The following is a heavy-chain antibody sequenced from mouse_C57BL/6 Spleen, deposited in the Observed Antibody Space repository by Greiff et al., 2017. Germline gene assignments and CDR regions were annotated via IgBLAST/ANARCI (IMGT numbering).Heavy chain of an antibody. J-gene: IGHJ3*01. D-gene: IGHD1-1*01. V-gene: IGHV1-9*01. CDR3: ARYYGSSLLAY. CDR1: GYTFTGYW. Sequence: QVQLQQSGTVLARPGASVKMSCKTSGYTFTGYWIEWVKQRPGHGLEWIGEILPGSGSTNYNEKFKGKATFTADTSSNTAYMQLSSLTTEDSAIYYCARYYGSSLLAYWGQGTLVTVSA. CDR2: ILPGSGST.